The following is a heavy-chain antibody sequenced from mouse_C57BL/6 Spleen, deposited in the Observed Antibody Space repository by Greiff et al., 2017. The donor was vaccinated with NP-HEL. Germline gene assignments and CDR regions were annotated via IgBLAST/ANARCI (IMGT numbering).Heavy chain of an antibody. V-gene: IGHV1-52*01. CDR1: GYTFTSYW. D-gene: IGHD1-1*01. Sequence: QVQLQQPGAELVRPGSSVKLSCKASGYTFTSYWMHWVKQRPIQGLEWIGNIDPSDSETHYNQKFKDKATLTVDKSSSTAYMQLSSLTSEDSAVDYCARAFITTVAWYFDVWGTGTTVTVSS. J-gene: IGHJ1*03. CDR3: ARAFITTVAWYFDV. CDR2: IDPSDSET.